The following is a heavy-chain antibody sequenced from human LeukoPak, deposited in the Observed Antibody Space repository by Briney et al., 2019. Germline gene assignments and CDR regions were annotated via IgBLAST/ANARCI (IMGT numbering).Heavy chain of an antibody. V-gene: IGHV3-74*01. J-gene: IGHJ4*02. CDR3: ATKQWLAPPPDS. CDR2: INTDGTVT. CDR1: GFTFSKYW. Sequence: PGGSLRLSCAASGFTFSKYWMLWVRQAPGKGLXXXXRINTDGTVTTYADSVKGRFTVSRDNADNTMFLQMNSVRDEDTAVYYCATKQWLAPPPDSWGQGTPVTVSS. D-gene: IGHD6-19*01.